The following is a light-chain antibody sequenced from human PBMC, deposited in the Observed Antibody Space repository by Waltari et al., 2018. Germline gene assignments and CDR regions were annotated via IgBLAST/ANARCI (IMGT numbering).Light chain of an antibody. Sequence: DIQMTQSPSTLAASVGDRVTITCRASQTIITWLAWYQQKPGKAPKLLIYKASSLESGVPSRFSGSGAGTEFSLTISSLHPDDSATYYCQQYYTYWTFGQGTKVDIK. CDR1: QTIITW. V-gene: IGKV1-5*03. J-gene: IGKJ1*01. CDR2: KAS. CDR3: QQYYTYWT.